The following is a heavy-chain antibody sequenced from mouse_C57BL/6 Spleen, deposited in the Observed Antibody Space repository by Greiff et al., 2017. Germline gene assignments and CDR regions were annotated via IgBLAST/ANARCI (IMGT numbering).Heavy chain of an antibody. Sequence: EVQGVESGGGLVKPGGSLKLSCAASGFTFSDYGMHWVRQAPEKGLEWVAYISSGSSTIYYADTVKGRFTISRDNAKNTLFLQMTSLRSEDTAMYYCARLGDYDGKDYAMDYWGQGTSVTVSS. D-gene: IGHD2-4*01. J-gene: IGHJ4*01. CDR3: ARLGDYDGKDYAMDY. CDR2: ISSGSSTI. V-gene: IGHV5-17*01. CDR1: GFTFSDYG.